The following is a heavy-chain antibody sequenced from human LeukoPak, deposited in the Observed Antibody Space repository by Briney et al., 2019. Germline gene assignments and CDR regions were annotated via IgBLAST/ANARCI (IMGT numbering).Heavy chain of an antibody. CDR1: GYTFTSYY. Sequence: ASVKVSCKASGYTFTSYYMHWVRHAPGQGLEWMGIINPSGGNTNYAQKFQGRVTMTRDMSTSTVYMEVSSLRSEDTAVYYCARALPHRRLMDTTMEQHWFDPWGQGTLVTVSS. J-gene: IGHJ5*02. V-gene: IGHV1-46*01. D-gene: IGHD5-18*01. CDR3: ARALPHRRLMDTTMEQHWFDP. CDR2: INPSGGNT.